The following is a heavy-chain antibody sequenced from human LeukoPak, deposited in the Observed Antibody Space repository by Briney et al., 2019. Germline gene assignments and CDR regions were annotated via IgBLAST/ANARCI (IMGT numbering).Heavy chain of an antibody. D-gene: IGHD3-10*01. CDR3: ARDVGFRMVRGVMSDY. CDR2: FDPEDGET. Sequence: ASVKVSCKVSGYTLTELSMHWVRQAPGKGLEWMGGFDPEDGETIYAQKFQGRVTMTEDTSTDTAYMELSSLRSEDTAVYYCARDVGFRMVRGVMSDYWGQGTLVTVSS. V-gene: IGHV1-24*01. J-gene: IGHJ4*02. CDR1: GYTLTELS.